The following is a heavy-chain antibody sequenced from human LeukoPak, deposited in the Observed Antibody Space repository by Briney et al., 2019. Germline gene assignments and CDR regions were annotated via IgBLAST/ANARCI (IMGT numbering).Heavy chain of an antibody. J-gene: IGHJ6*02. V-gene: IGHV3-23*01. Sequence: GGSLRPSCAVSGFTFNIFAMTWVRQAPGKGLEWVSSISGGGGGNTYYADSVKGRFTISRDSSKNTLYLQMNSLRADDTAVYYCARDRCSSMNCLYGMDVWGQGTTVTVSS. CDR1: GFTFNIFA. CDR3: ARDRCSSMNCLYGMDV. CDR2: ISGGGGGNT. D-gene: IGHD2-21*02.